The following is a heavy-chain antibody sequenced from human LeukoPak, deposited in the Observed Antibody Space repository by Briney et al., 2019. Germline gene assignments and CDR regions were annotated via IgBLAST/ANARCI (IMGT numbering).Heavy chain of an antibody. Sequence: PGGSLRLSCTTSGFNFGDHAMTWVRQAPGKGLEWVGLIRSKAYRGTTEYAASVKGRFTISRDDSKSVVYLQMNSLKSEDTAVYYCSRGPIQLWVHNGVDVWGQGTTVTVSS. CDR3: SRGPIQLWVHNGVDV. CDR1: GFNFGDHA. CDR2: IRSKAYRGTT. J-gene: IGHJ6*02. D-gene: IGHD5-18*01. V-gene: IGHV3-49*04.